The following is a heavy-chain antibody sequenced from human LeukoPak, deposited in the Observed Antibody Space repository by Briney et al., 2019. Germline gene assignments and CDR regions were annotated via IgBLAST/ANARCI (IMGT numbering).Heavy chain of an antibody. J-gene: IGHJ4*02. CDR3: ARDSRYDYVWGSYRV. Sequence: GGSLRLSCAASGFTFSSYGMSWVRQAPGKGLEWVSAISGSGGSTYYADSVKGRFTISRDNSKNTLYLQMNSLRAEDTAVYYCARDSRYDYVWGSYRVWGQGTLVTVSS. V-gene: IGHV3-23*01. CDR1: GFTFSSYG. D-gene: IGHD3-16*02. CDR2: ISGSGGST.